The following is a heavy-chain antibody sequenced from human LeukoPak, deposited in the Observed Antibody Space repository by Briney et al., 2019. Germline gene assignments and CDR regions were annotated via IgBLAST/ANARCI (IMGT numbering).Heavy chain of an antibody. CDR2: IHTSGTT. D-gene: IGHD3-10*01. CDR1: GGSISRYL. V-gene: IGHV4-4*07. Sequence: SETLSLTCAVSGGSISRYLWSWIRQPAGKGLEWLGRIHTSGTTTYSPSFQSRITMSIDTSKKQISLRLSSVTAADTAVYYCARVLVPDLMVRDWGQGTLVTVSS. J-gene: IGHJ4*02. CDR3: ARVLVPDLMVRD.